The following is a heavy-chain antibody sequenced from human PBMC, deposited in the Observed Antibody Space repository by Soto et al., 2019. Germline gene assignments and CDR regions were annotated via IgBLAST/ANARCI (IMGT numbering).Heavy chain of an antibody. J-gene: IGHJ5*02. V-gene: IGHV1-69*13. CDR1: GGTFSSYA. CDR3: ARDVRGSYSRFDP. CDR2: IIPIFGTA. Sequence: ASVKVSCKASGGTFSSYAISWVRQAPGQGLEWMGGIIPIFGTANYAQKFQGRVTITADESTSTAYMELSSLRSEDTAVYYCARDVRGSYSRFDPWGQGYLVTVSS. D-gene: IGHD1-26*01.